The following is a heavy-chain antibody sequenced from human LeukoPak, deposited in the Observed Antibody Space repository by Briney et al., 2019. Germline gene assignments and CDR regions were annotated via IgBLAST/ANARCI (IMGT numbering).Heavy chain of an antibody. J-gene: IGHJ2*01. V-gene: IGHV4-59*01. CDR2: IYHSGST. Sequence: SETLSLTCAVSGASIHSYYCSWIRHPPGKGLEWIGYIYHSGSTNYNPSLKSRVTISVDTSKNEFSLKLNSVTAADTAVYCCASRSGEVGYFDLWGRGTLVTVSS. D-gene: IGHD6-25*01. CDR1: GASIHSYY. CDR3: ASRSGEVGYFDL.